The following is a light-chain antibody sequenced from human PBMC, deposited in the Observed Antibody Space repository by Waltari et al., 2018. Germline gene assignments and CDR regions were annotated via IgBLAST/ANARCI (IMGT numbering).Light chain of an antibody. V-gene: IGKV1-12*01. J-gene: IGKJ4*01. CDR1: QGIRSW. CDR2: ATS. Sequence: DLQMTQSPPSVSASVGDRVTITCRASQGIRSWLSWYQQKPVKAPKLLIYATSNLQSGVPSRFSGSGSGTEFTLTISSLQPEDVATYYCQEANSFPLTFGGGTKVEI. CDR3: QEANSFPLT.